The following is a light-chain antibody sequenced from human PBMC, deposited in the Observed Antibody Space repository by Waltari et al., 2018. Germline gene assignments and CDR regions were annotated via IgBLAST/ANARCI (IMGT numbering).Light chain of an antibody. Sequence: QSALTQPPSVSGSPGQSVSISCTDPSGDVGFYNRVSWYQQSPGTAPKFMVYEGNNRPSGVPGRCFGSNSGNTASLTISGLQAEDEADYFCSLYTSSSTYVCGTGTKVTVL. CDR2: EGN. CDR3: SLYTSSSTYV. V-gene: IGLV2-18*01. J-gene: IGLJ1*01. CDR1: SGDVGFYNR.